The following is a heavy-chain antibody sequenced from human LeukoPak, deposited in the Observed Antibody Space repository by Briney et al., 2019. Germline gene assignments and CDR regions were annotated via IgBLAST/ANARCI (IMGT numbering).Heavy chain of an antibody. D-gene: IGHD2-2*01. V-gene: IGHV3-23*01. CDR2: IGGSDGTT. J-gene: IGHJ4*02. CDR3: AKDRYCNFTSCNCVGDH. CDR1: GFTFSSYA. Sequence: PGGSLRLSCAASGFTFSSYAMSWVRQAPGKGLEWVSVIGGSDGTTFYADSVKGRFTISRDNSKNTLYLQMNSLRAEDTAVYYCAKDRYCNFTSCNCVGDHWGQGTLVTVSS.